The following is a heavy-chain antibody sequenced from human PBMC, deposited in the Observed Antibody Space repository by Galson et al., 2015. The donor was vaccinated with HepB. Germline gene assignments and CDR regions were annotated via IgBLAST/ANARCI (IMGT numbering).Heavy chain of an antibody. CDR2: INPSSGST. CDR1: GYTLTNYY. V-gene: IGHV1-46*01. Sequence: SVKVSCKASGYTLTNYYMHWVRQAPGQGLEWMATINPSSGSTNYAQKFQGRVTVTRDTSTSTVYMELSSLRSEDTAVYYCAKAYYYGMDVWGQGTTVAVSS. J-gene: IGHJ6*02. CDR3: AKAYYYGMDV.